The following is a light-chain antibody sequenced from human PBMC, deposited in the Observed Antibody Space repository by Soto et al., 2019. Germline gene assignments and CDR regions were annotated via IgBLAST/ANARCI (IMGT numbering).Light chain of an antibody. V-gene: IGLV1-44*01. CDR3: ATWDDSLNGWV. J-gene: IGLJ3*02. Sequence: QSVLTQPPSVSGTPGQRVTISCSGSSSNIGSNSVNWYQQLPGTAPKLLIYNNYQRPSGVPDRFSGSKSGTSASLAISGPQSEDEADYYCATWDDSLNGWVFGGGTQLTVL. CDR1: SSNIGSNS. CDR2: NNY.